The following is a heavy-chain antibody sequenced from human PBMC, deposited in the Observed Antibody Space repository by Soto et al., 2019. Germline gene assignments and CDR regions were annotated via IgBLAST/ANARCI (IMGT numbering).Heavy chain of an antibody. D-gene: IGHD4-17*01. V-gene: IGHV3-30-3*01. J-gene: IGHJ4*02. CDR3: ERRLATTVSALGY. CDR2: ISENGDRQ. Sequence: GGSLRLSCAASGFTFSSYWMSWVRQAPGKGLEWVAVISENGDRQYSTESVRGRFLISRDSSKNTVYLQMNSLRPEDTGVYFCERRLATTVSALGYWGQGALVTVSS. CDR1: GFTFSSYW.